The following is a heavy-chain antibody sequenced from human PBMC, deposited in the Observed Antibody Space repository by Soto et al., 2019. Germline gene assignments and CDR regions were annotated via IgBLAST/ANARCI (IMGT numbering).Heavy chain of an antibody. Sequence: ASVKVSCKASGYTFTSYGISWVRQAPGQGLEWMGWISTYNGNTKYAQNLQGRVTMTTDTSTSTAYMELGSLRSDDTAVYYCERTRESIVGATTFDYWGQGILVTVS. CDR1: GYTFTSYG. CDR3: ERTRESIVGATTFDY. J-gene: IGHJ4*02. CDR2: ISTYNGNT. V-gene: IGHV1-18*01. D-gene: IGHD1-26*01.